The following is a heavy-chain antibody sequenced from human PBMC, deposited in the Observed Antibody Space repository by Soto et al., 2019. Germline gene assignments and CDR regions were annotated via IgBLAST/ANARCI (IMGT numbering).Heavy chain of an antibody. J-gene: IGHJ4*02. CDR1: GFSFSDYY. CDR3: VRLNDY. CDR2: IRGNGNVT. Sequence: QAQLVESGGGLVKPGGSLRISCAAAGFSFSDYYMNWVRQAPGKGLEWVAYIRGNGNVTYYADSVKGRFTVSRDNAKNSLYLQMNRLRVEDTAVYYCVRLNDYWGQGTLVTVSS. V-gene: IGHV3-11*01.